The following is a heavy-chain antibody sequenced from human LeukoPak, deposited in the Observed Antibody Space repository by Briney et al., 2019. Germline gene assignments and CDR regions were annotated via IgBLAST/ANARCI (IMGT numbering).Heavy chain of an antibody. CDR3: AKGYNYYDSSGPIDY. CDR2: ISYDGSNK. CDR1: GFTFSSYG. D-gene: IGHD3-22*01. Sequence: QPGRSLRLSCAASGFTFSSYGMRWVRQAPGKGLEWVAVISYDGSNKYYADSVKGRFTISRDNSKNTLYLQMNSLRAEDTAVYYCAKGYNYYDSSGPIDYWGQGTLVTVSS. J-gene: IGHJ4*02. V-gene: IGHV3-30*18.